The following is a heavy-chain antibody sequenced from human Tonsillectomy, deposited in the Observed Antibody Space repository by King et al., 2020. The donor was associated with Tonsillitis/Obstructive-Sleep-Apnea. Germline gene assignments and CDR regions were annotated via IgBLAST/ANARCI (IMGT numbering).Heavy chain of an antibody. CDR3: ARDREVVVVPAAIRHTGEYYYYYGMDV. Sequence: VQLVESGGGVVQPGRSLRLSCAASGFTFSSYAMHWVRQAPGKGLEWVAVISYDGSNKYYADSVKGRFTISRDNSKNTLYLQMNSLRAEDTAVYYCARDREVVVVPAAIRHTGEYYYYYGMDVWGQGTTVTVSS. J-gene: IGHJ6*02. CDR1: GFTFSSYA. V-gene: IGHV3-30*04. CDR2: ISYDGSNK. D-gene: IGHD2-2*02.